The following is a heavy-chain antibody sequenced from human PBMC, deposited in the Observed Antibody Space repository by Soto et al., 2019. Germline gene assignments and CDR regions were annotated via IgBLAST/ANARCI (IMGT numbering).Heavy chain of an antibody. D-gene: IGHD6-13*01. V-gene: IGHV1-8*01. CDR3: ARADRLDSSSWYAESYYYYGMDV. Sequence: ASVKVSCKASGYTFTSYDINWVRQATGQGLEWMGWMNPNSGNTGYAQKFQGRVTMTRNTSISTAYMELSSLRSEDTAVYYCARADRLDSSSWYAESYYYYGMDVWGQGTTVTVYS. J-gene: IGHJ6*02. CDR2: MNPNSGNT. CDR1: GYTFTSYD.